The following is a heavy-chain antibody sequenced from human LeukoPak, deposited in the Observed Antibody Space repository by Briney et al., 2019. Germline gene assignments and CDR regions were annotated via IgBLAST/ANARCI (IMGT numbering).Heavy chain of an antibody. V-gene: IGHV1-2*02. Sequence: ASVKVSCKASGYTFTGYYMHWVRPAPGQGLEWMGWINPNSGGTNYAQKFQGRVTMTRDTSISTAYMELSRLRSDDTAVYYCARDEYYDFWSGYSPGAFDIWGQGTMVTVSS. CDR1: GYTFTGYY. CDR3: ARDEYYDFWSGYSPGAFDI. J-gene: IGHJ3*02. CDR2: INPNSGGT. D-gene: IGHD3-3*01.